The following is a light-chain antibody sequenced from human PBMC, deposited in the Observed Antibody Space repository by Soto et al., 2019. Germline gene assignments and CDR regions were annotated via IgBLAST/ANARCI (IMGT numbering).Light chain of an antibody. CDR2: QAS. CDR1: QSISYW. Sequence: DIQMTQSPSTLSASVGDRVTITCRASQSISYWLAWYQQKPGKAPTVLIYQASSLKSGVPSRFSGSGSGTEFTLTISSLQPDDFATYYCQQYSSYSITFGGGTKVQIK. V-gene: IGKV1-5*03. J-gene: IGKJ4*01. CDR3: QQYSSYSIT.